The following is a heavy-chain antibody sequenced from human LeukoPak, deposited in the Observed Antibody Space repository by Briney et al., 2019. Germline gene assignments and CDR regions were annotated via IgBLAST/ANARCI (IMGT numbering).Heavy chain of an antibody. CDR1: GFTFSSYV. CDR3: AKGPLSHFDY. CDR2: ISYDGSNE. V-gene: IGHV3-30*04. J-gene: IGHJ4*02. Sequence: GGSLRLSCAASGFTFSSYVMHWVRQAPGKGLEWVAIISYDGSNEYYADSVKGRFTISRDNSKNTLYLQMNSLRAEDTAVYYCAKGPLSHFDYWGQGTLVTVSS. D-gene: IGHD2/OR15-2a*01.